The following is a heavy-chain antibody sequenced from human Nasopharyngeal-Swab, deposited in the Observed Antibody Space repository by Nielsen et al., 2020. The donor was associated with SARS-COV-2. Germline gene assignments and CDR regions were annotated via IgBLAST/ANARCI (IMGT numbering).Heavy chain of an antibody. V-gene: IGHV4-34*01. D-gene: IGHD2-2*01. CDR2: INHSGSP. CDR1: GGSFSAYY. J-gene: IGHJ6*03. Sequence: SETLSLTCAVYGGSFSAYYWGWIRQPPGKGLEWIAEINHSGSPNYNPSLKSRVTLSVDTSMNQFSLELRSVTAADTAVYYCARGLSGIVPAPILGLGPYYYYYYMDVWGKGTTVTVSS. CDR3: ARGLSGIVPAPILGLGPYYYYYYMDV.